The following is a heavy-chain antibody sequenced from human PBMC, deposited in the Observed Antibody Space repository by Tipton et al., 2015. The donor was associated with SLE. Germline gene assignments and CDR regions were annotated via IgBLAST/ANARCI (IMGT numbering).Heavy chain of an antibody. V-gene: IGHV3-30*02. CDR3: ARDSRSDY. CDR2: IRYDGSDI. CDR1: GFTFSSYG. Sequence: SLRLSCAASGFTFSSYGMHWVRQAPGKGLEWVTFIRYDGSDIYHADSVKGRFTISRDNAKNSLYLQMNSLRAEDTAVYYCARDSRSDYWGQGTLVTVSS. J-gene: IGHJ4*02.